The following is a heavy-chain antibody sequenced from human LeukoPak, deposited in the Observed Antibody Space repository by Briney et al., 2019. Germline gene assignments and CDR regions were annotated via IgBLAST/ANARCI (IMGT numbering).Heavy chain of an antibody. CDR3: ARYSSSWDY. J-gene: IGHJ4*02. D-gene: IGHD6-13*01. CDR1: GGSISSYY. CDR2: IYYSGST. V-gene: IGHV4-59*08. Sequence: SETLSLTCTVSGGSISSYYWSWIRQPPGKGLEWIRYIYYSGSTYYNPSLKGRVTISVDTSKNQFSLKLTSVTAADTAVYYCARYSSSWDYWGQGTLVTVSS.